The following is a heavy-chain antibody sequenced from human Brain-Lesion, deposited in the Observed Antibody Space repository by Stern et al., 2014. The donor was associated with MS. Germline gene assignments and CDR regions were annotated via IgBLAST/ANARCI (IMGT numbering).Heavy chain of an antibody. CDR1: GYRITSNW. D-gene: IGHD6-6*01. J-gene: IGHJ4*02. Sequence: EVQLVESGAEVKKPGESLKISCKGSGYRITSNWIGWVRQMPGKGLEWLGISWPGDSDPRSSPSFQGQVTISADKSISTAYLQWSSLQASDTAMYYCARRGDSSSSGFDYWGQGTLVIVSS. CDR2: SWPGDSDP. CDR3: ARRGDSSSSGFDY. V-gene: IGHV5-51*01.